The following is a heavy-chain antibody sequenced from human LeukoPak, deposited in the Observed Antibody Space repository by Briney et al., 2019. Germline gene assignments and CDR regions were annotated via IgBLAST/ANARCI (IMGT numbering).Heavy chain of an antibody. CDR3: ARHERYSNYGYYYYGMDV. J-gene: IGHJ6*02. CDR2: VHLSGRT. Sequence: PSETLSLTCGVSGGSISSTNWWTWVRQPPGEGLEWIGEVHLSGRTNYNPSLKSRVTISVDTSKNQFSLKLSSVTAADTAVYYCARHERYSNYGYYYYGMDVWGQGTTVTVSS. V-gene: IGHV4-4*02. D-gene: IGHD4-11*01. CDR1: GGSISSTNW.